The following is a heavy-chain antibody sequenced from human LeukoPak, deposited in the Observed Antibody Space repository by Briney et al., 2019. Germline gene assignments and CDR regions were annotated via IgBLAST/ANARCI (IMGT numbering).Heavy chain of an antibody. CDR2: IYTSGST. CDR1: GGTISSYY. V-gene: IGHV4-4*07. D-gene: IGHD1-26*01. CDR3: ARAEYRGSYYHYYGMDV. Sequence: PSETLSLTCTVSGGTISSYYGSWIRQPAGKGLEWIGRIYTSGSTNYNPSLKSRVTMSVDTSKNQFSLKLSSVTAADTAVYYCARAEYRGSYYHYYGMDVWGQGTTVTVSS. J-gene: IGHJ6*02.